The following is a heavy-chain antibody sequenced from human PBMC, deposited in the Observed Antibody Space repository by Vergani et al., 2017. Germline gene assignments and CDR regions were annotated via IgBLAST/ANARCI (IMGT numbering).Heavy chain of an antibody. CDR1: GYSFTSYW. CDR2: IDPSDSYT. D-gene: IGHD2-15*01. V-gene: IGHV5-10-1*03. CDR3: ARVVVAVAATLGGPPISYYYGMDV. Sequence: EVQLVQSGAEVKKPGESLRISCKGSGYSFTSYWISWVRQMPGKGLEWMGRIDPSDSYTNYSPSFQGHVTISADKSISTAYLQWSSLKASDTAMYYCARVVVAVAATLGGPPISYYYGMDVWGQGTTVTVSS. J-gene: IGHJ6*02.